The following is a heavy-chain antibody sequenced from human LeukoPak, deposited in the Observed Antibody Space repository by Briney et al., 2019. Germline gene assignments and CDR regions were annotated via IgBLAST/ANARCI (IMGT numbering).Heavy chain of an antibody. D-gene: IGHD1-26*01. CDR2: INHSGSA. V-gene: IGHV4-34*01. Sequence: SETLSLTCAVSGGSFSGYYWTWIRQPPGKGLEWIGEINHSGSANYNPSLMSRVTISLDTSKNHFSLNLSSVTAADTAVYYCARRYTGSGGYPYYFDYWGQGTLVTVSS. CDR1: GGSFSGYY. CDR3: ARRYTGSGGYPYYFDY. J-gene: IGHJ4*02.